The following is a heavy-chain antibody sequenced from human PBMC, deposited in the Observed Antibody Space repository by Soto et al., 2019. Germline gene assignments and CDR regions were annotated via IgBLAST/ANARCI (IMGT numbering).Heavy chain of an antibody. CDR1: GASFTGYY. CDR3: ARAPQGPGIHIVAFTVENWFDP. J-gene: IGHJ5*02. Sequence: SETLSLTCAVYGASFTGYYWTWIRQPPGKGLEWGGEINHSGTNKYNPSLKSRVALSADPFENPFSLKMAPLSAAVTAVYYCARAPQGPGIHIVAFTVENWFDPWGQGTLVTVSS. V-gene: IGHV4-34*01. CDR2: INHSGTN. D-gene: IGHD2-21*01.